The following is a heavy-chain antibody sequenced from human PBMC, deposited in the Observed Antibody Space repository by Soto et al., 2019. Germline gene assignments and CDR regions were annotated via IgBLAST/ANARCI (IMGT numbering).Heavy chain of an antibody. CDR2: IYYSGST. CDR1: GGSISSYY. CDR3: ARLGDRNWFDP. J-gene: IGHJ5*02. D-gene: IGHD3-10*01. V-gene: IGHV4-59*01. Sequence: SETLSLTCTVSGGSISSYYWSWIRQPPGKGLEWIGYIYYSGSTNYNPSLKSRVTISVDTSKNQFSLKLSSVTAADTAVYYCARLGDRNWFDPWGLGTLVTVS.